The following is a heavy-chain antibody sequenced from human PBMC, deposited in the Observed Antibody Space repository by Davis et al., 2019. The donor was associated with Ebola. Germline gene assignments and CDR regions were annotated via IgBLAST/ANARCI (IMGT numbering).Heavy chain of an antibody. D-gene: IGHD5-18*01. CDR3: ARGQRGGAYTYGNNWFDN. V-gene: IGHV1-8*01. J-gene: IGHJ5*02. CDR2: MNSNRGSI. CDR1: GYTFIDHD. Sequence: ASVKVSCKTSGYTFIDHDINWVRQAAGQGLEFLGWMNSNRGSIGYTRKFQGRVTMTRDTSISTAYMELSSLTSEDTAVYYCARGQRGGAYTYGNNWFDNWGQGTLVIVSS.